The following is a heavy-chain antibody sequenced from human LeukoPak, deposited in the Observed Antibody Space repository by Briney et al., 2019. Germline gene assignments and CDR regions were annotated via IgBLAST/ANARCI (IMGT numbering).Heavy chain of an antibody. CDR2: ISYDGSNK. V-gene: IGHV3-30*18. CDR1: GFTFSSSG. J-gene: IGHJ6*03. CDR3: AEDQSRENYYYYYMDV. D-gene: IGHD2-2*01. Sequence: GRSLRLSCATSGFTFSSSGMHWVRQAPGKGLEWVAFISYDGSNKYYADSVKGRFTISRDNSKNTLSLQMNSLRAEDTAVYYCAEDQSRENYYYYYMDVWGKGTTVTVSS.